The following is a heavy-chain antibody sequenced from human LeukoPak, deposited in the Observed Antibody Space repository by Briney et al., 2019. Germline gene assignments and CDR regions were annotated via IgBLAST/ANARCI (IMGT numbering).Heavy chain of an antibody. CDR1: GYTFTSYD. D-gene: IGHD1-14*01. J-gene: IGHJ6*02. V-gene: IGHV1-8*01. CDR2: MNPNSGNT. Sequence: ASVKVSCKASGYTFTSYDINWVRQATGQGLEWMGWMNPNSGNTGYARKFQGRVTMTRNTSISTAYMELSSLRSEDTAVYYCARFVSEADYYGMDVWGQGTTVTVSS. CDR3: ARFVSEADYYGMDV.